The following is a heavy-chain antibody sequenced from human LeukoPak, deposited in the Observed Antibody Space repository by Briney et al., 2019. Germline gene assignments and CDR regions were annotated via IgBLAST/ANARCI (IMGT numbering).Heavy chain of an antibody. CDR3: ARGPGITGTTYYYYYMDV. J-gene: IGHJ6*03. CDR1: GGTFSSYA. CDR2: IIPIFGTA. V-gene: IGHV1-69*05. D-gene: IGHD1-7*01. Sequence: SVKVSCKASGGTFSSYAISWVRQAPGQGLEWMGGIIPIFGTANYAQKFQGRVTITTDESTSTAYMELSSLRSEDTAVYYCARGPGITGTTYYYYYMDVWGKGTTVTVSS.